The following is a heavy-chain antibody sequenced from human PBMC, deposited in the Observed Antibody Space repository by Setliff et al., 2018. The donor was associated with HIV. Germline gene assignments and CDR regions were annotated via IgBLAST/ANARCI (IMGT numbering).Heavy chain of an antibody. D-gene: IGHD6-19*01. CDR2: IYYSGST. CDR1: GASTSSNTYS. CDR3: ARGGYSSGWSDMDV. V-gene: IGHV4-39*07. Sequence: SETLSLTCTVSGASTSSNTYSWVWIRQPPGKGLEWIGSIYYSGSTYYNPSLKSRVTISGDTSKNQFSLELTSVTAADTAVYYCARGGYSSGWSDMDVWGKGTTVTVSS. J-gene: IGHJ6*03.